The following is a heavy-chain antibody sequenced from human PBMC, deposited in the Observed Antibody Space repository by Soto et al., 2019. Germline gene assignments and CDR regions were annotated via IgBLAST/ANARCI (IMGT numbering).Heavy chain of an antibody. CDR2: INPSGGST. J-gene: IGHJ3*02. V-gene: IGHV1-46*01. CDR1: GYTFTSYY. Sequence: ASVKVSCKASGYTFTSYYMHWVRQAPGQGLEWMGIINPSGGSTSYAQKFQGRVTMTRDTSTSTVYMELSSLRSEDTAVYYCARDPGQWYSGSSDAFGIWGQGTMVTV. D-gene: IGHD1-26*01. CDR3: ARDPGQWYSGSSDAFGI.